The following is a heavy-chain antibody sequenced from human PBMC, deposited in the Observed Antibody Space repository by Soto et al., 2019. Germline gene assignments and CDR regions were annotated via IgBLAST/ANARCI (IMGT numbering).Heavy chain of an antibody. J-gene: IGHJ4*02. CDR1: GYTFTTYA. CDR2: ISTYSGKT. D-gene: IGHD6-6*01. V-gene: IGHV1-18*01. CDR3: ARDRLHTSSSITFDY. Sequence: QVQLVQSGAEVKKPGASVKVSCKASGYTFTTYAISWVRQAPGQGLEWMGWISTYSGKTDYAQSLQGRVTMTTDNSTNTAYMELRSLRSDDTAVYYCARDRLHTSSSITFDYWGQGALVTVSS.